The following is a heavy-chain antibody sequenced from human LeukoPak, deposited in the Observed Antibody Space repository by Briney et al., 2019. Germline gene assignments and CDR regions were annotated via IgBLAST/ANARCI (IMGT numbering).Heavy chain of an antibody. CDR2: ISSSGSTI. V-gene: IGHV3-48*03. J-gene: IGHJ4*02. Sequence: PGGSLRLSCAASGFTFSSYEMNWVRQAPGKGLEWVSYISSSGSTIYYADSVKGRFTISRDNAKNSLYLQMSSLRAEDTAVYYCAKAPHCPNDVCRYFDYWGQGILVTVSS. CDR1: GFTFSSYE. CDR3: AKAPHCPNDVCRYFDY. D-gene: IGHD2-8*01.